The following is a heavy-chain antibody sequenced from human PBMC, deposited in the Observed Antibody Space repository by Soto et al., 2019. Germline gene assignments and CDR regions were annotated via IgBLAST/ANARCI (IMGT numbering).Heavy chain of an antibody. V-gene: IGHV4-4*07. D-gene: IGHD3-22*01. Sequence: ETLSVTCAVCGASISSYYGSWIRQPSGKGLEWIGRIYTSGSTNYNPSLKSRVTMSVDTSKNQFSLKLSSVTAADTAVYYCARDPNFGYDSSGYFDPWGQGTLVTVSS. CDR1: GASISSYY. CDR2: IYTSGST. J-gene: IGHJ5*02. CDR3: ARDPNFGYDSSGYFDP.